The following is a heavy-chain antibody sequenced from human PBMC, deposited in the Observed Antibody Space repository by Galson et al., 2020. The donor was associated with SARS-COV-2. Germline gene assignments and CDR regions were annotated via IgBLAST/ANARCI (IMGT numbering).Heavy chain of an antibody. Sequence: GGSLRLSCVAGGFSYNNFGMHWVRQPPGKGLEWVALITYEGSKKYYADSVRGRFNISKDNSRNTLYLSMNSLRREDTAVFYCAKFRDFFDFRSGYYTMDTWGLGTTVAVAS. CDR3: AKFRDFFDFRSGYYTMDT. J-gene: IGHJ6*02. D-gene: IGHD3-3*01. CDR1: GFSYNNFG. CDR2: ITYEGSKK. V-gene: IGHV3-30*18.